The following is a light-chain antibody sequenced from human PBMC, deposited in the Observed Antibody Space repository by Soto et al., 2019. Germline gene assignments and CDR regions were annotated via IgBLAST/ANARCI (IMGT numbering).Light chain of an antibody. CDR1: SGDVGGYNL. J-gene: IGLJ1*01. CDR3: CSYAGNSEV. CDR2: EVT. V-gene: IGLV2-23*02. Sequence: QSALTQPASVSGSPGQSITILCTGTSGDVGGYNLVSWYQQHPGKAPKLMIYEVTERPSGVSNRFSGSKSGNTASLTISGLQPDDEADYYCCSYAGNSEVFGTGTKLTVL.